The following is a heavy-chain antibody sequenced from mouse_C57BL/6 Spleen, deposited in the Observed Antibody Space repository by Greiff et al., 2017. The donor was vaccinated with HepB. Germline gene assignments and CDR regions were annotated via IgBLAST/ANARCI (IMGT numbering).Heavy chain of an antibody. D-gene: IGHD1-1*01. V-gene: IGHV14-2*01. Sequence: EVQLVQSGAELVKPGASVKLSCTASGFTFKDYDMHWVKQTPEQGLEWIGTIDPEDGATTYAPKFQGKATITADTSSNTAYLQLRSQTSKDTAVYYCANKRGCSRRGFAYWGEGTLVTVSA. CDR2: IDPEDGAT. CDR3: ANKRGCSRRGFAY. J-gene: IGHJ3*01. CDR1: GFTFKDYD.